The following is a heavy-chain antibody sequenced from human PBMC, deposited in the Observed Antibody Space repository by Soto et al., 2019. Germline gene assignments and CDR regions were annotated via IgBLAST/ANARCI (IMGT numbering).Heavy chain of an antibody. V-gene: IGHV4-39*01. CDR2: VFYSGST. Sequence: QLLLQESGPGLVNPSETLSLTCTVSGGSVSSSSDYWGWVRQPPGKGLEWIGSVFYSGSTYYKPSLKSRVTVAVDTSKNEFSLRLNSVTAADTAVYYCARQPPLGSCSGSNCVGPYQFDYWGQGTLVTVSS. CDR3: ARQPPLGSCSGSNCVGPYQFDY. D-gene: IGHD2-2*01. J-gene: IGHJ4*02. CDR1: GGSVSSSSDY.